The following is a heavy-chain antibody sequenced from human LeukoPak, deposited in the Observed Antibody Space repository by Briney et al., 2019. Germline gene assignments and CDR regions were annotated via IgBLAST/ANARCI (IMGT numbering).Heavy chain of an antibody. CDR2: IDARSGIV. D-gene: IGHD3-3*01. CDR1: GFTFTMFG. Sequence: GFLRLSCAASGFTFTMFGMNWVRQAPGKGLEWVSYIDARSGIVYYADSVQGRFTISRDDAKDSVFLQMNSLRVDDTAVYYCARTYDFGRGPPGDAFDNWGQGTLVTVPS. CDR3: ARTYDFGRGPPGDAFDN. V-gene: IGHV3-48*01. J-gene: IGHJ3*02.